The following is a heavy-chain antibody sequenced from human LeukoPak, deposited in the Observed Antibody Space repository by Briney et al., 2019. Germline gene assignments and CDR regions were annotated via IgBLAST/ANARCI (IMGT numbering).Heavy chain of an antibody. D-gene: IGHD3-9*01. V-gene: IGHV4-34*01. CDR2: INHSGST. CDR1: GGSFSGYY. CDR3: ARHKNYDILTGYYSNWFDP. J-gene: IGHJ5*02. Sequence: SETLSLTCAVYGGSFSGYYWSWIRQPPGKGLEWIGEINHSGSTNYNPSLKSRVTISVDTSKNQFSLKLSSVTAADTAVYYCARHKNYDILTGYYSNWFDPWGQGTLVTVSS.